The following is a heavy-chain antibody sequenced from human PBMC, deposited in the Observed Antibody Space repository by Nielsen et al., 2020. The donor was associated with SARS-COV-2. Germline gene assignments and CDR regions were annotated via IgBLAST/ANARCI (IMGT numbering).Heavy chain of an antibody. D-gene: IGHD6-13*01. CDR3: ARDGHSSSWNGGFDY. CDR2: ISSSSYI. J-gene: IGHJ4*02. CDR1: GFTFSSYV. Sequence: GESLKISCAASGFTFSSYVMSWVRQAPGKGLEWVSAISSSSYIYYADSVKGRFTISRDNAKNSLYLQMNSLRAEDTAVYYCARDGHSSSWNGGFDYWGQGTLVTVSS. V-gene: IGHV3-21*01.